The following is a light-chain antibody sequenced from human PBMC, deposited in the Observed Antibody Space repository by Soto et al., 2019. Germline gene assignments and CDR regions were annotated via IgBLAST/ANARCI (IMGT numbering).Light chain of an antibody. Sequence: DIVMTQSPLSLPVTPGEPASISCRSSQSLLHSNGCNYLDWYLQKPGQSPQLLIYLGSNRASGVPDRFSGSGSGTDFTLKISRVEAEDVGVYYCMQALQSPLTFGGGTKVEIK. CDR2: LGS. V-gene: IGKV2-28*01. CDR1: QSLLHSNGCNY. J-gene: IGKJ4*01. CDR3: MQALQSPLT.